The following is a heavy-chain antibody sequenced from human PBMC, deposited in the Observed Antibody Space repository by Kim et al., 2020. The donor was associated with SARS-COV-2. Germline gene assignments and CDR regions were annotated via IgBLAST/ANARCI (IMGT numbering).Heavy chain of an antibody. V-gene: IGHV3-53*01. Sequence: GGSLRLSCAASGFTVSTNYMSWVRQAPGKGLEWVSVIYSGGNTYYADSVKGRFTISRDNSKNTLYLQMNNLRAEDTAVYYCAREPHRRSGTYYEPLYYFDCWGQGTLVTVSS. J-gene: IGHJ4*02. CDR3: AREPHRRSGTYYEPLYYFDC. CDR2: IYSGGNT. D-gene: IGHD1-26*01. CDR1: GFTVSTNY.